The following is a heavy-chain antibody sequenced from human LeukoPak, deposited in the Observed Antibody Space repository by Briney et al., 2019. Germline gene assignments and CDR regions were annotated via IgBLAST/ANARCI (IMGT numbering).Heavy chain of an antibody. CDR1: GGSFSGYY. V-gene: IGHV4-34*01. J-gene: IGHJ5*02. Sequence: SETLSLNCAVYGGSFSGYYWSWIRQPPGKGLEWIGEINHSGSTNYHPSLKSRVTISVGTSKNQFSLKLSSVTAADTAVYYCARGRILTGYYRRNWFDPWGQGTLVTVSS. CDR2: INHSGST. CDR3: ARGRILTGYYRRNWFDP. D-gene: IGHD3-9*01.